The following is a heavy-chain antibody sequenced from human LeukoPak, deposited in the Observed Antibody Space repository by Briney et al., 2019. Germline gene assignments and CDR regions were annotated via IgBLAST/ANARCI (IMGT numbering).Heavy chain of an antibody. V-gene: IGHV3-30*18. Sequence: GGSLRLSCAASEFTFSSYGMRWVRQAPGKGLEWVAVISYDGSNKYYADSVKGRFTISRDNSKNTLYLQMNSLRAEDTAVYYCAKVQVRGDYGYYYGMDVWGQGTTVTVSS. CDR3: AKVQVRGDYGYYYGMDV. J-gene: IGHJ6*02. CDR2: ISYDGSNK. CDR1: EFTFSSYG. D-gene: IGHD4-17*01.